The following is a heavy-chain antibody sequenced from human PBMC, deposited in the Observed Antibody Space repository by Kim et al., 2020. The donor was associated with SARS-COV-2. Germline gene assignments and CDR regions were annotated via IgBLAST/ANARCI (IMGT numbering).Heavy chain of an antibody. Sequence: YYADSVNGRFTISRDNAKNSLYLQMNSLRDEDTAVYYCAGSIVVVTAIDYWGQGTLVTVSS. V-gene: IGHV3-48*02. D-gene: IGHD2-21*02. CDR3: AGSIVVVTAIDY. J-gene: IGHJ4*02.